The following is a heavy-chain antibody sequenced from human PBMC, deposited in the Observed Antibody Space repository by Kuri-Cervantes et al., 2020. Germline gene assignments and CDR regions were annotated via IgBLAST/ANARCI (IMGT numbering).Heavy chain of an antibody. Sequence: GGSLRLSCAASGFTFSSHWLHWVRQPPGKGLVWVSHISSDGSSTRYADSVKGRFTISRDNAKNTLYLQMNSLRAEDTAVYYCACPAYGSWPVWGQGTTVTVSS. CDR1: GFTFSSHW. J-gene: IGHJ6*02. D-gene: IGHD3-10*01. V-gene: IGHV3-74*01. CDR2: ISSDGSST. CDR3: ACPAYGSWPV.